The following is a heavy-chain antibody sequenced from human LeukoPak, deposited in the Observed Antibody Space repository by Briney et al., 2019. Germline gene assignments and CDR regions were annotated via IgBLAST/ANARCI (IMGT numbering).Heavy chain of an antibody. CDR3: ARERAGIVGATGVDY. CDR2: INHSGST. CDR1: GGSFSGYY. J-gene: IGHJ4*02. Sequence: SETLSLTCAVYGGSFSGYYWSWIRQPPGKGLEWIGEINHSGSTNYSPSLKSRVTISVDTSKNQFSLKLSSVTAADTAVYYCARERAGIVGATGVDYWGQGTLVTVSS. D-gene: IGHD1-26*01. V-gene: IGHV4-34*01.